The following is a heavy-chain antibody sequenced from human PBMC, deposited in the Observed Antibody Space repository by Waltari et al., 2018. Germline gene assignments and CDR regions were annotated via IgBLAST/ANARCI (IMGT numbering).Heavy chain of an antibody. CDR3: ARGAAPGKGAHWFDP. CDR2: MNPNSGNT. V-gene: IGHV1-8*01. Sequence: QVQLVQSGAEVRKPGASVKVSCKASGYTFTHYDINWVRQGTGQGLEWMGWMNPNSGNTGYAQSFQDRLIMTTDTSINTAYMEVRGLTSDDTAVYYCARGAAPGKGAHWFDPWGQGTLVIVSS. D-gene: IGHD6-13*01. CDR1: GYTFTHYD. J-gene: IGHJ5*02.